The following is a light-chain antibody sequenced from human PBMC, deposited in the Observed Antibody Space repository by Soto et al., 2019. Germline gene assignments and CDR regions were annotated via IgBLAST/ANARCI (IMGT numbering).Light chain of an antibody. V-gene: IGLV1-44*01. CDR1: SSNIGDNT. CDR3: AAWDDSLTGPV. Sequence: QSVLTQPPSASGTPGQRVTISCSGSSSNIGDNTVNWYRQLPGTAPRLLMYRNNQRPSGVPDRFSGSKSGTSASLAISGLQSEDEADYYCAAWDDSLTGPVFGGGTKLTVL. J-gene: IGLJ2*01. CDR2: RNN.